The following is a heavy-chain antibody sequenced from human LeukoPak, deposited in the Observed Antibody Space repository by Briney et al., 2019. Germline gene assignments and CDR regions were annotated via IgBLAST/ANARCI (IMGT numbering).Heavy chain of an antibody. CDR2: IYYSGST. CDR1: GGSISSYY. J-gene: IGHJ6*03. D-gene: IGHD1-26*01. Sequence: SETLSLTCTVSGGSISSYYWSWIRQPPGKGLEWIGYIYYSGSTNYNPSLKSRVTISVDTSKNQFSLKLSSVTAADTAVYYCARDTGIVGATPYYYYYYMDVWGKGTTVTVSS. CDR3: ARDTGIVGATPYYYYYYMDV. V-gene: IGHV4-59*01.